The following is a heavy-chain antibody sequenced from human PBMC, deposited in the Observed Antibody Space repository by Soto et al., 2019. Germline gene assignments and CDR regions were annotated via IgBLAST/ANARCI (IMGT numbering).Heavy chain of an antibody. CDR3: ARQSSPYNWNSQTHEYNWFGP. CDR1: GGSINSGNFR. Sequence: SETLSLTCFVSGGSINSGNFRWVWIRQPPGKGLEWIGNVYYSGTTNYNPSLKSRVTISVDTSRNQFSLKLNSVTAADTATYYCARQSSPYNWNSQTHEYNWFGPWGQGTLVTVSS. D-gene: IGHD1-7*01. CDR2: VYYSGTT. V-gene: IGHV4-39*01. J-gene: IGHJ5*02.